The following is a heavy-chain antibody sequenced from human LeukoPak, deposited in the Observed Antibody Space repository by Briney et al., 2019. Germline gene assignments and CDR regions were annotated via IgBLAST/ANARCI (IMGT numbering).Heavy chain of an antibody. CDR3: ARGLGAVNRLDP. V-gene: IGHV4-59*11. Sequence: SETLSLTCTVSGGSISSHYWSWIRQPPGKGLEWIGYIYYSGSTNYNPSLKSRVTISVDTSKNQFSLKLSSVTAADTAVYYCARGLGAVNRLDPWGQGTLVTVSS. J-gene: IGHJ5*02. CDR1: GGSISSHY. D-gene: IGHD1-26*01. CDR2: IYYSGST.